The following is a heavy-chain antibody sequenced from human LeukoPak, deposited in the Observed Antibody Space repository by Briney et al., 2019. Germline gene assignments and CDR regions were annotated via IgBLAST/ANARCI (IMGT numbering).Heavy chain of an antibody. V-gene: IGHV3-23*01. CDR2: ISGSGGST. J-gene: IGHJ4*02. CDR1: GFTFSSYA. Sequence: PGGSLRLSCAASGFTFSSYAMSWVRQAPGKGLEWVSAISGSGGSTYYADSVKGRFTISRDNSKNTLYLQMNSLRAEDTAVYYCANPTLYDYVWGSYRQTLTPDYWGQGTLVTVSS. CDR3: ANPTLYDYVWGSYRQTLTPDY. D-gene: IGHD3-16*02.